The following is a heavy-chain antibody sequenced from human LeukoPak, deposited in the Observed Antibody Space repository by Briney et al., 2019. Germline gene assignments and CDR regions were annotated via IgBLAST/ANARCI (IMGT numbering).Heavy chain of an antibody. CDR1: GGSISSGSYY. Sequence: SETLSLTCTVSGGSISSGSYYWSWIRQPAGKGLEWIGRIYTSGSTNYNPSLKSRVTISVDTSKNQFSLKLSSVTAADTAVYYCARSIVVVVAATLWESGWFDPWGQGTLVTVSS. V-gene: IGHV4-61*02. J-gene: IGHJ5*02. D-gene: IGHD2-15*01. CDR2: IYTSGST. CDR3: ARSIVVVVAATLWESGWFDP.